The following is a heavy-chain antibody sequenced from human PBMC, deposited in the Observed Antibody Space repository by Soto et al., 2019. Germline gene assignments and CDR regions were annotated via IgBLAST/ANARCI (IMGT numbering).Heavy chain of an antibody. CDR3: AKDPDRYDYVWGTYRYIDH. CDR1: GITFSNYA. CDR2: ISTSGGRP. V-gene: IGHV3-23*01. Sequence: EVQLLESGGGLVQPGGSLSLSCTASGITFSNYAMSWVRQAPRKGLEWVSSISTSGGRPYYADSVKGRFTISRDNSKNTLYLQINRLRVEDTAVYYCAKDPDRYDYVWGTYRYIDHWGQGTLVTVSS. J-gene: IGHJ4*02. D-gene: IGHD3-16*02.